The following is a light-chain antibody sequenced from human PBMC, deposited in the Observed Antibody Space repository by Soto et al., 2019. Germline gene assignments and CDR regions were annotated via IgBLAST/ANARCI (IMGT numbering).Light chain of an antibody. J-gene: IGKJ3*01. CDR3: QQDNMTPFT. CDR2: GSY. Sequence: KAPSLLIYGSYNLQTGVPSRFSGSGSETDFTLTISSLQPEDFGTYYCQQDNMTPFTFGPGTKVDIK. V-gene: IGKV1-39*01.